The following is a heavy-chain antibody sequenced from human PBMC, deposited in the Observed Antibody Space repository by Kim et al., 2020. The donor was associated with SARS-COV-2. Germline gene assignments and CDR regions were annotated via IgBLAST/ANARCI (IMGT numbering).Heavy chain of an antibody. Sequence: GGSLRLSCAASGFTFSSYAMTWVRQAPGKGLEWVSAISSSGTNTYYTDSVKGRFTISRDNSKNTLYLQMNSLRAEDTAVYYCAKFSSIGVGRTFDYWGQGTLVTVSS. CDR1: GFTFSSYA. D-gene: IGHD3-10*01. CDR3: AKFSSIGVGRTFDY. J-gene: IGHJ4*02. CDR2: ISSSGTNT. V-gene: IGHV3-23*01.